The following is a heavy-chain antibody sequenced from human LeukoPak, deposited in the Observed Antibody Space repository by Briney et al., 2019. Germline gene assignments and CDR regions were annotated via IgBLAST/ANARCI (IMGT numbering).Heavy chain of an antibody. V-gene: IGHV3-48*01. CDR2: ISTSSSRT. J-gene: IGHJ4*02. CDR3: ANVYGSGSYIFDY. D-gene: IGHD3-10*01. CDR1: GFSFSSYS. Sequence: GGSLRLSCAASGFSFSSYSMNWVRQAPGKGLEWVSYISTSSSRTYYADSVKGRFTISRDNAKNSLYLQMNSLRAEDTAVYYCANVYGSGSYIFDYWGQGTLVTVSS.